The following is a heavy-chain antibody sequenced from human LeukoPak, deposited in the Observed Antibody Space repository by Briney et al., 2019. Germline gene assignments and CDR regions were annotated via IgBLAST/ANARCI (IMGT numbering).Heavy chain of an antibody. Sequence: GASVKVSCKASGYTFTSYYMHWVRQAPGQGLEWMGWINPNSGDTNYAQSFQGRVTMTRDTSISTASMELSRLSSDDTAMYYCARDERYDSSGYPFDYWGQGTLVTVSS. J-gene: IGHJ4*02. CDR1: GYTFTSYY. CDR2: INPNSGDT. CDR3: ARDERYDSSGYPFDY. V-gene: IGHV1-2*02. D-gene: IGHD3-22*01.